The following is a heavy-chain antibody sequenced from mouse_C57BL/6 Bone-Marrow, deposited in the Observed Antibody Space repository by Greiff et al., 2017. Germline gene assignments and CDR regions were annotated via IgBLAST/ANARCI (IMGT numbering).Heavy chain of an antibody. CDR3: ARYHGSSPHYLDD. CDR1: GYTFTSYT. V-gene: IGHV1-4*01. CDR2: INPSSGYT. D-gene: IGHD1-1*01. Sequence: VHLVESGAELARPGASVKMSCKASGYTFTSYTMHWVKQRPGQGLEWIGYINPSSGYTKYNQKFKDKATLTADKSSSTAYMQLSSLTSEDSAVYYCARYHGSSPHYLDDGGQGTTLTVSS. J-gene: IGHJ2*01.